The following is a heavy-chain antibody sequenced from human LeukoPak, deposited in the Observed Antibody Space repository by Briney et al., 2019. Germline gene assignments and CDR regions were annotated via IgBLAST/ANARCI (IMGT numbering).Heavy chain of an antibody. Sequence: PSQTLSLTCTVSGGSISSGSYYWSWIRQPAGKGLEWIGRIYTSGSTNYNPSLKSRVTISVDTSKNQFSLKLSSVTAADTAVYYCARVDDSSGYYLWGQGTLVTVSS. V-gene: IGHV4-61*02. CDR1: GGSISSGSYY. CDR3: ARVDDSSGYYL. CDR2: IYTSGST. D-gene: IGHD3-22*01. J-gene: IGHJ5*02.